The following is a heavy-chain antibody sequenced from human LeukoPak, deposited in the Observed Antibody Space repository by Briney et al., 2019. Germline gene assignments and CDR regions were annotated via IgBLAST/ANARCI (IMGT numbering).Heavy chain of an antibody. J-gene: IGHJ4*02. V-gene: IGHV3-7*01. CDR1: GFTFSSYW. CDR3: ARGYSSSYYFDY. CDR2: IKQDGSEK. D-gene: IGHD6-6*01. Sequence: GGSLRLSCAASGFTFSSYWMSWVRQAPGKGLEWVANIKQDGSEKYYVDSVKGRYTISRDNAKNSLYLQMNSLRVEDTAVYYCARGYSSSYYFDYWGQGTLVTVSS.